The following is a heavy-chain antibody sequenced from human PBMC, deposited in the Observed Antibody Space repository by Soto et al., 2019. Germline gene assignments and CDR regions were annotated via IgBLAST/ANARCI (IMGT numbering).Heavy chain of an antibody. CDR3: ARDLWEYDSSGSYYYYGMDV. J-gene: IGHJ6*02. Sequence: SETLSLTCTVSGGSISSGGYYWSWIRQHPGKGLEWIGYIYYSGSTYYNPSLKSRVTISVDTSKNQFSPKLSSVTAADTAVYYCARDLWEYDSSGSYYYYGMDVWGQGTTVTVSS. CDR1: GGSISSGGYY. D-gene: IGHD3-22*01. V-gene: IGHV4-31*03. CDR2: IYYSGST.